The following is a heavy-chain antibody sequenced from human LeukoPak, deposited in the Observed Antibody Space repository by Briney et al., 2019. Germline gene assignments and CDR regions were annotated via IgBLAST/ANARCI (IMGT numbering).Heavy chain of an antibody. V-gene: IGHV3-30*03. CDR3: ATPSGSFDY. D-gene: IGHD3-10*01. Sequence: GGSLRLSCAASGFTFSSYGMHWVRQAPGKGLEWVAVISYDGSNKYYADSVKGRFTIPRDNSKNTLYLQMNSLRAEDTAVYYCATPSGSFDYWGQGTLVTVSS. CDR2: ISYDGSNK. J-gene: IGHJ4*02. CDR1: GFTFSSYG.